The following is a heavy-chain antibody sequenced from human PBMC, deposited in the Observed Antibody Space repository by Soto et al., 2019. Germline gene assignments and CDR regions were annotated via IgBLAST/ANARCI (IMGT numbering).Heavy chain of an antibody. V-gene: IGHV1-8*01. CDR1: GYTFTSYD. Sequence: QVQLVQSGAEVKKPGASVKVSCKASGYTFTSYDINWVRQATGQGLEWMGWMNPNSGNTGYAQKFQGRVTMTRNTSISTAYMELSSLRSEDTAMYYCARVSLPSWHYDSSGYYAFDYWGQGTLVTVSS. CDR2: MNPNSGNT. CDR3: ARVSLPSWHYDSSGYYAFDY. D-gene: IGHD3-22*01. J-gene: IGHJ4*02.